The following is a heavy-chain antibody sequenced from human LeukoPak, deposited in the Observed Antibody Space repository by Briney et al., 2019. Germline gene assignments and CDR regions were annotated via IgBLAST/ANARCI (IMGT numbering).Heavy chain of an antibody. D-gene: IGHD4-11*01. CDR3: ARRVTTVTTDAFDI. CDR1: VYTFTSYG. CDR2: ISAYNGNT. J-gene: IGHJ3*02. V-gene: IGHV1-18*01. Sequence: ASVKVSCKASVYTFTSYGISWVRQAPGQGLEGMGWISAYNGNTNYAQKLQGRVTMTTDTSTSTAYMELRSLRSDDTAVYYCARRVTTVTTDAFDIWGQGTMVTVSS.